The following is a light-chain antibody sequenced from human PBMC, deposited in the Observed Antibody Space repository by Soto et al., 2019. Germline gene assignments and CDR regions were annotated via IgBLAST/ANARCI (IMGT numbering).Light chain of an antibody. J-gene: IGKJ3*01. CDR2: GAS. CDR3: QQYNNWPGT. CDR1: QSVSSN. Sequence: EIVMTQSPATLSVSPGERATLSCRASQSVSSNLAWYQKKPGQAPRLLIYGASPRATGIPARFSGSGSGTEFTLTISSLQAEDFAVYYCQQYNNWPGTFGPGTKVDIK. V-gene: IGKV3D-15*01.